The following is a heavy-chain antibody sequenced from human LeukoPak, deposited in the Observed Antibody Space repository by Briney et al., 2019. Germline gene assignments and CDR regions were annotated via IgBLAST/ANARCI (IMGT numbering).Heavy chain of an antibody. V-gene: IGHV3-33*01. CDR2: IWYDGSNK. CDR1: GFTFSSYG. Sequence: PGRSLRLSCAASGFTFSSYGMHWVRQAPGKGLEWVAVIWYDGSNKYYADSVKGRFTISRDNSKNTLYLQMNSLRAEDTAVYYCARSTIWAGYVPDAFDIWGQGTMVTVSS. J-gene: IGHJ3*02. D-gene: IGHD3/OR15-3a*01. CDR3: ARSTIWAGYVPDAFDI.